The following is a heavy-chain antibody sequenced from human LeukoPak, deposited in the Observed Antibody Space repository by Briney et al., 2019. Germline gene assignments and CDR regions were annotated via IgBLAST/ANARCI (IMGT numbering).Heavy chain of an antibody. Sequence: ASVKVSRKASGYTYTSYAMNWVRQAPGQGLEWMGWINTNTGNPTYAQGFTGRFDFSLDTSVSTAYLQISSLKAEDTAVYYCARARSGWASDAFDIWGQGTMVTVSS. J-gene: IGHJ3*02. CDR1: GYTYTSYA. CDR2: INTNTGNP. D-gene: IGHD6-19*01. V-gene: IGHV7-4-1*02. CDR3: ARARSGWASDAFDI.